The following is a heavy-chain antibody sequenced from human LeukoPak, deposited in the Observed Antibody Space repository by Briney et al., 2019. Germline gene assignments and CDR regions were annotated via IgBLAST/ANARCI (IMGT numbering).Heavy chain of an antibody. Sequence: SSETLSLTCAVYGGSFSNYYWSWIRQPPGKGLEWIGEIDHSGSTNYNPSLKSRLTISVDTSKIQFSLKLSSVTAADTAVYYCARAPVRVAAVGKYFDYWGQGTLVTVSS. CDR3: ARAPVRVAAVGKYFDY. V-gene: IGHV4-34*01. D-gene: IGHD6-13*01. CDR2: IDHSGST. J-gene: IGHJ4*02. CDR1: GGSFSNYY.